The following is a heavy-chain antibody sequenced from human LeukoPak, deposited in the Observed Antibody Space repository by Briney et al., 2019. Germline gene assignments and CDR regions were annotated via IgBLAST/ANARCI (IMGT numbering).Heavy chain of an antibody. CDR2: IKEDGSEK. Sequence: GGSLRLSCAASGFTVSSNYMSWVRQAPGKGLEWVANIKEDGSEKYYVDSVKGRFSISRDNAKISLYLQMNSLRAEDTAVYYCARERPSQYYYYGMEVWGQGTTVTVSS. J-gene: IGHJ6*02. V-gene: IGHV3-7*01. CDR1: GFTVSSNY. CDR3: ARERPSQYYYYGMEV.